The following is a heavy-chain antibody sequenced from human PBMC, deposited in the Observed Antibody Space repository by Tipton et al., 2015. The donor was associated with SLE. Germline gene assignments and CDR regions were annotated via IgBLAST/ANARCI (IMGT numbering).Heavy chain of an antibody. Sequence: TLPLTCSVSGGSISGSYYWSWIRQPPGKGLEWIGYIDYRGTTKYHPSLKSRVSILLDMSKRQFSLSLRSVTAADTAVYYCARDSLGLFDYWGQGILVTVSS. J-gene: IGHJ4*02. CDR3: ARDSLGLFDY. D-gene: IGHD7-27*01. CDR1: GGSISGSYY. V-gene: IGHV4-61*01. CDR2: IDYRGTT.